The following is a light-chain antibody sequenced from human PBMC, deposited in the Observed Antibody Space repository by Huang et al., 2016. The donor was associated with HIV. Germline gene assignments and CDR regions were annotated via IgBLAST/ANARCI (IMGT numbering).Light chain of an antibody. CDR2: WAS. CDR3: QQYYSSPQT. Sequence: DIIMTQSPDSLAVSLGERATLNCRSSQSVYSSSTSKDYMAWCQQKPGQPPRLLLFWASTSEAGVPDRFSGSGSGTHFTLTIANLEAEDAAIYYCQQYYSSPQTFGQGTRVEVK. V-gene: IGKV4-1*01. CDR1: QSVYSSSTSKDY. J-gene: IGKJ1*01.